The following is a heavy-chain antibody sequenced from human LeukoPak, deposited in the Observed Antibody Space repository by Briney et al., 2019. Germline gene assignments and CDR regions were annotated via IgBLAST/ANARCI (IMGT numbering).Heavy chain of an antibody. J-gene: IGHJ3*02. CDR3: AKDGGSGYYPNDAFDI. Sequence: GGSLRLSCAASGFNFSNYTMNWVRQAPGKGLEWVAFIRYDGTIKYYADSVKGRFTISRDNSKNTLYIQMNSLRAEDTAVYYCAKDGGSGYYPNDAFDIWGQGTMVTVSS. CDR1: GFNFSNYT. CDR2: IRYDGTIK. V-gene: IGHV3-30*02. D-gene: IGHD3-22*01.